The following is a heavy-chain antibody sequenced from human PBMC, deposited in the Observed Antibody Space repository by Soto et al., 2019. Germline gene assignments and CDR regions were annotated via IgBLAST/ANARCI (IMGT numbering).Heavy chain of an antibody. CDR2: ISGSGGST. D-gene: IGHD1-1*01. CDR3: AKGKLESRRLYYYYGMDV. V-gene: IGHV3-23*01. J-gene: IGHJ6*02. Sequence: GGSLRLSCAASGFTFSSYAMSWVRQAPGKGLEWVSAISGSGGSTYYADSVKGRFTISRDNSKNTLYLQMNSLRAEDTAVYYCAKGKLESRRLYYYYGMDVWGQGTTVTVSS. CDR1: GFTFSSYA.